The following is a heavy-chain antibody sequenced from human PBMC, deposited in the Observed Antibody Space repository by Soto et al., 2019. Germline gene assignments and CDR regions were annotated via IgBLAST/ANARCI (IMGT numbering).Heavy chain of an antibody. Sequence: PSQTRSLTCTVAGDSLSNYYWSWIRQPPRKVREWIGYIYYLGSTDYNPSLRSRVTITLDTSKKKFSLNLSSVTVADTAGYFCARDRYPGSGSPYPAYWGPGTLVTVSS. V-gene: IGHV4-59*01. CDR1: GDSLSNYY. CDR3: ARDRYPGSGSPYPAY. J-gene: IGHJ4*02. D-gene: IGHD3-10*01. CDR2: IYYLGST.